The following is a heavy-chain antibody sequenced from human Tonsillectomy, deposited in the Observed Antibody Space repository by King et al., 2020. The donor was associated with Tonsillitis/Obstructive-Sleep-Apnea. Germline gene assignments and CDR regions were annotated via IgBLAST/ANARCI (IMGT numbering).Heavy chain of an antibody. CDR1: GYTFTSFY. J-gene: IGHJ5*02. D-gene: IGHD5-18*01. CDR2: INPSGGST. CDR3: ASDSNPTWIQLREGNWFDP. V-gene: IGHV1-46*01. Sequence: VQLVESGAEVKKPGASVNVSCKASGYTFTSFYIHWVRQAPGQGLEWMVIINPSGGSTSYAQKFQGRVTMTRDTSTSTVYMGLSSLRSEDTAVYYCASDSNPTWIQLREGNWFDPWGQGTLVTVSS.